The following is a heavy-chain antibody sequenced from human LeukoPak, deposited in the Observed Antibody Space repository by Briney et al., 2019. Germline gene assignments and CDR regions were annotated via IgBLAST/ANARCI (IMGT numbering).Heavy chain of an antibody. CDR1: GFTFSNAW. V-gene: IGHV3-15*01. D-gene: IGHD6-13*01. CDR2: IKSKTDGGTT. J-gene: IGHJ3*02. CDR3: TTDTWIAAAGTTFDI. Sequence: PGGSLRLSCAASGFTFSNAWMSWVRQAPGKGLEWVGRIKSKTDGGTTDYAAPVKGRFTISRDDSKNTLYLQMNSLKTEDTAVYYCTTDTWIAAAGTTFDIWGQGTMVTVSS.